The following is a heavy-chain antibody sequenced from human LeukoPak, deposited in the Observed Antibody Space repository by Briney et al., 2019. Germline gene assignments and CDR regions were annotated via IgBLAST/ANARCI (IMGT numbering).Heavy chain of an antibody. V-gene: IGHV3-48*03. Sequence: GGSLRLSCAASGFTFSSYEMNWVRQAPEKGLEWVSYISGSGSTIYYADSVKGRFTISRDNAKNSLYLQMNSLRAEDTAVYYCAELGITMIGGVWGKGTTVTTSS. J-gene: IGHJ6*04. CDR1: GFTFSSYE. CDR3: AELGITMIGGV. D-gene: IGHD3-10*02. CDR2: ISGSGSTI.